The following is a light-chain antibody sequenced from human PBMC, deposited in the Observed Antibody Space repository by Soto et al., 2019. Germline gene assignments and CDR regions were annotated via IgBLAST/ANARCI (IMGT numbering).Light chain of an antibody. CDR3: CTYAGSASWV. CDR1: SSDIGRYNL. J-gene: IGLJ3*02. V-gene: IGLV2-23*01. CDR2: EDI. Sequence: QSALTQPASVSGSPGQSITISCTGTSSDIGRYNLVSWYQQHPGKAPKLLIYEDIERPSGVSDRFSGSKSGNTSSLTISGLHTEDEAGYYCCTYAGSASWVFGGGTKVTVL.